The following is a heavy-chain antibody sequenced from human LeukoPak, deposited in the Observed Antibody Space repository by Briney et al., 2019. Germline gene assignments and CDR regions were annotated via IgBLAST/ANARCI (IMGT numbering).Heavy chain of an antibody. J-gene: IGHJ4*02. CDR2: IIPILGIA. V-gene: IGHV1-69*04. CDR1: GGTFSSYA. CDR3: ARNPAELRLLEWLLVVPPLFDY. D-gene: IGHD3-3*01. Sequence: SVKVSCKASGGTFSSYAISWVRQAPGQGLEWMGRIIPILGIANYAQKFQGRVTITADKSTSTAYMELSSLRSDDTAVYYCARNPAELRLLEWLLVVPPLFDYWGQGTLVTVSS.